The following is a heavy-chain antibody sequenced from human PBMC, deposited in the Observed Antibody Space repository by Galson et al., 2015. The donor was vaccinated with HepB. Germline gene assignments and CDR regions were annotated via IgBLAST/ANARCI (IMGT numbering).Heavy chain of an antibody. D-gene: IGHD1-14*01. J-gene: IGHJ4*02. CDR3: AKVRVAGSPYYFDS. CDR2: ISGSGGST. V-gene: IGHV3-23*01. CDR1: GFSFSNYA. Sequence: SLRLSCAASGFSFSNYAISWVRQVPGKGLEWVSSISGSGGSTYYAVSVKGRFTISRDKSKNTLYLQMNSLRAEDTAVYYCAKVRVAGSPYYFDSWGQGTLVTVSS.